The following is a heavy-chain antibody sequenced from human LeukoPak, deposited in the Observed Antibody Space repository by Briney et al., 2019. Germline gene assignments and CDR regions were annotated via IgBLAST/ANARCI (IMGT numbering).Heavy chain of an antibody. J-gene: IGHJ6*03. CDR1: GYTFTSYG. CDR2: ISAYNGNT. Sequence: ASVKVSCKASGYTFTSYGISWVRQAPGQGLEWMGWISAYNGNTKYAGKLQGRVTMTTDTSTSTAYMELRSLRPDDTAVYYCARVGYCSSTSCYDYYYYYMDVWSKGTTVTVSS. D-gene: IGHD2-2*01. V-gene: IGHV1-18*01. CDR3: ARVGYCSSTSCYDYYYYYMDV.